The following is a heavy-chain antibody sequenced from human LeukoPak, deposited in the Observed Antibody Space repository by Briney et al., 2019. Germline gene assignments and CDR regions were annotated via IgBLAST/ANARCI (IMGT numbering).Heavy chain of an antibody. CDR3: ARESRAGYDYVWESYRYTGLDY. CDR1: GFSFSGYW. Sequence: PGGSLRLSCAASGFSFSGYWMSWVRQAPGKGLEWVANIKQDGREKFYVDSVKGRFTISRDNAKNSLYLQMNSLRAEDTAVYYCARESRAGYDYVWESYRYTGLDYWGQGTLVTVSS. V-gene: IGHV3-7*01. D-gene: IGHD3-16*02. J-gene: IGHJ4*02. CDR2: IKQDGREK.